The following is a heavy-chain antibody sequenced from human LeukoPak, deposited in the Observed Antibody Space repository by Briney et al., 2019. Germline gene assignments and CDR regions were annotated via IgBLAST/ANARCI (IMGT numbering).Heavy chain of an antibody. J-gene: IGHJ5*02. CDR3: ARDVGADKSDEGP. Sequence: GGSLRLSCTASGFTFSDYWMHWVRQAPGKGLVWASRISNDGTNTIYADSYADSVKGRFTISRDNAKNTLYLQMNSLRAEDTAVYYCARDVGADKSDEGPWGQGTLVTVSS. D-gene: IGHD1-26*01. CDR2: ISNDGTNT. CDR1: GFTFSDYW. V-gene: IGHV3-74*01.